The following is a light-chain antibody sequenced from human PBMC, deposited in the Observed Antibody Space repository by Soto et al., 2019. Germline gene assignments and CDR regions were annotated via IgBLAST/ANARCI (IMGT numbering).Light chain of an antibody. J-gene: IGKJ2*01. CDR2: GAS. Sequence: EIVMTQSPATLAVSPGERAALSCRASQSVSSNFVWYQQKPGQAPRLLIYGASSRATGTPARFSGSGSGTECTLTISSLQSEDFAVYYCQQYNNWLYTFGLGTKLEMK. CDR3: QQYNNWLYT. V-gene: IGKV3-15*01. CDR1: QSVSSN.